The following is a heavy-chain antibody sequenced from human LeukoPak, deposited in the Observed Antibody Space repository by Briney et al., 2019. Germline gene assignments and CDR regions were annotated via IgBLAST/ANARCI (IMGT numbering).Heavy chain of an antibody. Sequence: SETLSLTCTVSGGSISHYFWSWIRQPPGKGLEWIGYIYYSGSTNYNPSLKSRVTISVDTSKNQFSLKLSSVTAADTAVYYCARVTNGAVAFDYWGQGTLVTVSS. J-gene: IGHJ4*02. CDR2: IYYSGST. V-gene: IGHV4-59*01. CDR1: GGSISHYF. CDR3: ARVTNGAVAFDY. D-gene: IGHD6-19*01.